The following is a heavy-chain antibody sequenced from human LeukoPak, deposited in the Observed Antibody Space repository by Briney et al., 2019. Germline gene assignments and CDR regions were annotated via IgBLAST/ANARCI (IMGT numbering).Heavy chain of an antibody. Sequence: SETLSLTCSVSGGSITITNYYWGWVRQPPGKGLEWIGSMYHSGTTYYNPSLKTRLTISVDTSKNQFSLNLSAVTAADTALYYCARHRGRNGGYVFDYWGQGTLVTVSS. CDR1: GGSITITNYY. D-gene: IGHD2-8*01. J-gene: IGHJ4*02. V-gene: IGHV4-39*01. CDR2: MYHSGTT. CDR3: ARHRGRNGGYVFDY.